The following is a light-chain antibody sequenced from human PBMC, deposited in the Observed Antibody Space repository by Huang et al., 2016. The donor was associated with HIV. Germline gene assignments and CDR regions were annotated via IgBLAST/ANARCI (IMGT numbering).Light chain of an antibody. CDR3: MQSLQIQYT. V-gene: IGKV2-28*01. CDR2: LSS. J-gene: IGKJ3*01. Sequence: TVMTQSPLYLPVTPGQPAFISCRSNQSLLHDNGHNYLDWYFQKPGQSPQLLIYLSSIRASGVPYRFSAGGFGTDFTLIINKVETEDVGIYFCMQSLQIQYTFGPGTRVDL. CDR1: QSLLHDNGHNY.